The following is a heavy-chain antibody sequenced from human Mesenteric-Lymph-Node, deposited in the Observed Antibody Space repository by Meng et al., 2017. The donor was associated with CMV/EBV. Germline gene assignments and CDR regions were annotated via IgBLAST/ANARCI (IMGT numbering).Heavy chain of an antibody. CDR1: GFTFSQYH. CDR3: NYNFWSGYYLFDY. J-gene: IGHJ4*02. V-gene: IGHV3-15*01. Sequence: GGSLRLSCAASGFTFSQYHIHWVRQAPGKGLEWVGHIKSKTDGETTDYAAPVKDRFSISRDYSKNTLYLQMNSLKSEDTAVYYCNYNFWSGYYLFDYWGQGTLVTVSS. D-gene: IGHD3-3*01. CDR2: IKSKTDGETT.